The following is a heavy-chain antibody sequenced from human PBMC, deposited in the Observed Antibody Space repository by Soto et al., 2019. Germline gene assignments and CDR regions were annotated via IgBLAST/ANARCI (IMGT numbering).Heavy chain of an antibody. CDR1: GFTFSSYW. CDR3: ARVWSYYDILTIHSYYYMDV. V-gene: IGHV3-7*01. Sequence: PGVSLRLSCAASGFTFSSYWMSWVRQAPGKGLEWVANIKQDGSEKYYVDSVKGRFTISRDNAKNSLYLQMNSLRAEDTAVYYCARVWSYYDILTIHSYYYMDVWGKGTTVTVSS. D-gene: IGHD3-9*01. J-gene: IGHJ6*03. CDR2: IKQDGSEK.